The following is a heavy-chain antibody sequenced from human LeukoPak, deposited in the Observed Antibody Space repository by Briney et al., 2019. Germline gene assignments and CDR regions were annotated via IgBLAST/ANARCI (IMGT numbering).Heavy chain of an antibody. J-gene: IGHJ4*02. CDR2: ILPGGGDT. CDR1: GFTFSSYA. Sequence: GGSLRLSCAASGFTFSSYAMTWVRQAPGKGLEWVSTILPGGGDTYYADSVKGRFTISRDTSKNTLYLQMNSLRAEDTAVYYCARAGDRAHFDYWGQGTLVTVSS. D-gene: IGHD5-18*01. V-gene: IGHV3-23*01. CDR3: ARAGDRAHFDY.